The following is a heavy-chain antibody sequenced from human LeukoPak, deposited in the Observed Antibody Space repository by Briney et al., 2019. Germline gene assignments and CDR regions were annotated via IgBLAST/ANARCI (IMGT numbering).Heavy chain of an antibody. D-gene: IGHD3-16*01. CDR3: AKGGWGTVLDY. V-gene: IGHV3-23*01. J-gene: IGHJ4*02. CDR2: ISGSGDST. CDR1: GITFSNYA. Sequence: PGGSLRLSCVASGITFSNYAVSWVRQAPGKGLEWVSTISGSGDSTYYSDSVKGRFTISRDNSENTLYLQLNSLRAEDTAVYYCAKGGWGTVLDYWGQGTLVTVSP.